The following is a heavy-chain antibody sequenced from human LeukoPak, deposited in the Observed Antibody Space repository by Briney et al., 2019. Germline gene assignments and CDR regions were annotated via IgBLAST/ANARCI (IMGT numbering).Heavy chain of an antibody. Sequence: GGSLRLSCAASGFSMIDHYMDWVRQAPGKGLEWVGRVRNKPNGYTTDYGTSVKGRFTISRDDSKNSLYLQMNSLTSEDTAVYDCTRVRHGDYFDYWGQGTLVSVSS. CDR3: TRVRHGDYFDY. J-gene: IGHJ4*02. D-gene: IGHD4-17*01. CDR2: VRNKPNGYTT. V-gene: IGHV3-72*01. CDR1: GFSMIDHY.